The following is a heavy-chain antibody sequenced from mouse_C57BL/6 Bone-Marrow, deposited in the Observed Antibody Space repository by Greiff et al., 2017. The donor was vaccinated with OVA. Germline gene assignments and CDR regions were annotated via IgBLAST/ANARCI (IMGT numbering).Heavy chain of an antibody. D-gene: IGHD2-4*01. CDR3: ARKFSDYPFDY. CDR1: GYTFTDYY. J-gene: IGHJ2*01. CDR2: INPNNGGT. V-gene: IGHV1-26*01. Sequence: EVQLQQSGPELVKPGASVKISCKASGYTFTDYYMNWVKQSHGKSLEWIGDINPNNGGTSYNQKFKGKATWTVDKSSSTAYMALRSLTSEDSAVYYCARKFSDYPFDYWGQGTTLTVSS.